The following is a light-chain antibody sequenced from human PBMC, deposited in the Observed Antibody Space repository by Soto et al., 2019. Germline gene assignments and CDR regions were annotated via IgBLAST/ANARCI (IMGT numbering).Light chain of an antibody. Sequence: DVQMTQAPSSLSASVGDRVTITCRASQGISNYLAWYQQKTGKVPNLLIYGASTLQSGVPSRFSGSGSGTDFTLTISSLQPEDVATYYCQKYNSAPSPFGGGTKVEIK. CDR3: QKYNSAPSP. J-gene: IGKJ4*01. V-gene: IGKV1-27*01. CDR2: GAS. CDR1: QGISNY.